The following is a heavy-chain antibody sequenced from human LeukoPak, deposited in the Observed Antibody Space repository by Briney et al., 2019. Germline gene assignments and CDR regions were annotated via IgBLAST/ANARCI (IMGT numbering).Heavy chain of an antibody. J-gene: IGHJ1*01. Sequence: GGSLRLSCAASGFTFDDYAMHWVRQAPGKGLEWVSGISWNSGSIGYADSVKGRFTISRDNAKNSLYLQMNSLRAEDTALYYCAKDAYSYSGSYYSNDQGLYFQHWGQGTLVTVSS. CDR1: GFTFDDYA. CDR3: AKDAYSYSGSYYSNDQGLYFQH. D-gene: IGHD1-26*01. V-gene: IGHV3-9*01. CDR2: ISWNSGSI.